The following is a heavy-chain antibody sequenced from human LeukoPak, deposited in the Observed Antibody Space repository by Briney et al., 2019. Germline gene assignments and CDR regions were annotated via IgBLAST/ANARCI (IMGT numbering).Heavy chain of an antibody. V-gene: IGHV4-34*01. J-gene: IGHJ4*02. CDR3: ARGGIAAVY. CDR1: GGSFSGYY. D-gene: IGHD6-13*01. Sequence: PSETLSLTCAVYGGSFSGYYWSWIRQPPGKGLEWIGEINHSGSTNYNPSLKSRVTISVDTSKNQFSLQLSSVTAADTAVYYCARGGIAAVYWGQGTLVTVSS. CDR2: INHSGST.